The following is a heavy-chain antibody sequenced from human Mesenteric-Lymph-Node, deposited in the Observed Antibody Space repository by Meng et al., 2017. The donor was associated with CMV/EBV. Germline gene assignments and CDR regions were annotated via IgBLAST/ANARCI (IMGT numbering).Heavy chain of an antibody. Sequence: GESLKISCAASGFTFSSYWMSWVRQAPGKGLEWVSSISGTSSYIYYADSVKGRFTISRDHAKNSLYLQMNSLRVDDTAVYYCAREGQLIAVAALDYWGQGTLVTVSS. D-gene: IGHD6-19*01. CDR1: GFTFSSYW. CDR2: ISGTSSYI. CDR3: AREGQLIAVAALDY. V-gene: IGHV3-21*01. J-gene: IGHJ4*02.